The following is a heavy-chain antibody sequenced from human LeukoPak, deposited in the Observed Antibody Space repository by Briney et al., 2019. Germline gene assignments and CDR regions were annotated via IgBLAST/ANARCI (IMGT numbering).Heavy chain of an antibody. Sequence: ASVKVSCKASGYPFTDYYIIWMRQAPGRGLEYMGWIDPNSGATRNGQNFQGRITMTRDTSVSTVYMDLGTLSSDDAATYFCARGSAVSCTSTNCHAPLDYWGQGTLVTVSS. CDR3: ARGSAVSCTSTNCHAPLDY. CDR1: GYPFTDYY. V-gene: IGHV1-2*02. D-gene: IGHD2-2*01. CDR2: IDPNSGAT. J-gene: IGHJ4*02.